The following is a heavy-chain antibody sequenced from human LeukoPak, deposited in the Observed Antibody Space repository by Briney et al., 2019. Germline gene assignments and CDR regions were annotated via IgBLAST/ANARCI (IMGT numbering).Heavy chain of an antibody. V-gene: IGHV3-30*19. J-gene: IGHJ4*02. Sequence: GGSLRLSCAASGFTFSSYGMHWVRQAPGKGLEWVAVISYDGSNKYYADSVKGRFTISRDNSKNTLYLQMNSLRAEDTAVYYCARSPKDSSGYYFDYWGQGTLVTVSS. CDR3: ARSPKDSSGYYFDY. D-gene: IGHD3-22*01. CDR1: GFTFSSYG. CDR2: ISYDGSNK.